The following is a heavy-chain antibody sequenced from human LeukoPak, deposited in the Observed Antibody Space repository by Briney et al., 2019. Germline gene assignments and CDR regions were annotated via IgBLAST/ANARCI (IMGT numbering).Heavy chain of an antibody. V-gene: IGHV4-59*01. CDR1: GGSISSYS. D-gene: IGHD3-10*01. J-gene: IGHJ5*02. Sequence: SETLSLTCTVSGGSISSYSWSWIRQPPGKGLEWIGYIYYSGSTNYNPSLKSRVTISVDTSKNQFSLRLSSVTAADTAVYYCARGPHVRGVPWGWFDPWGQGTLVTVSS. CDR3: ARGPHVRGVPWGWFDP. CDR2: IYYSGST.